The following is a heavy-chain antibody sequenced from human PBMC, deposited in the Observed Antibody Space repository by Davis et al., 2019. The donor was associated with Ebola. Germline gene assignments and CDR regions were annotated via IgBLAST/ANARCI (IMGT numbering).Heavy chain of an antibody. J-gene: IGHJ4*02. V-gene: IGHV3-21*01. D-gene: IGHD3-9*01. CDR3: ARGAWYYDILTGIYYFDY. Sequence: PGGSLRLSCAASGFTFSSYNMNWVRQAPGKGLEWVSSISSSSSYIYYADSVKGRFTISRDNAKNSLYLQMNSLRAEDTAVYYCARGAWYYDILTGIYYFDYWGQGTLVTVSS. CDR2: ISSSSSYI. CDR1: GFTFSSYN.